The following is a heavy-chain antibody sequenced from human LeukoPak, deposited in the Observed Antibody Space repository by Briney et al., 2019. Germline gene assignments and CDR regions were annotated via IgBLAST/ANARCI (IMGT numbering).Heavy chain of an antibody. V-gene: IGHV4-34*01. CDR2: INHSGST. J-gene: IGHJ4*02. CDR1: GGSFSGYY. Sequence: SETLSLTCAVYGGSFSGYYWSWIRQPPGKGLEWIGEINHSGSTNYNPSLKSRVTISVDTSKNQFSLKLSSVTAADTAVYYCARVPLSYYDFWSGYYTHPNYFDYWGQGTLVTVSS. D-gene: IGHD3-3*01. CDR3: ARVPLSYYDFWSGYYTHPNYFDY.